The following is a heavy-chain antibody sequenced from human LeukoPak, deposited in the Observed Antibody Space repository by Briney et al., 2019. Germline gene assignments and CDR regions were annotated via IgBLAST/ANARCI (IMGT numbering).Heavy chain of an antibody. CDR1: GFTFSSYA. V-gene: IGHV3-23*01. CDR3: AREVEYYYDSSGYEQDY. CDR2: ISGSGGST. D-gene: IGHD3-22*01. Sequence: GGSLRLPCAASGFTFSSYAMSWVRQAPGKGLEWVSAISGSGGSTYYADSVKGRFTISRDNAKNSLYLQMNSLRAEDTAVYYCAREVEYYYDSSGYEQDYWGQGTLVTVSS. J-gene: IGHJ4*02.